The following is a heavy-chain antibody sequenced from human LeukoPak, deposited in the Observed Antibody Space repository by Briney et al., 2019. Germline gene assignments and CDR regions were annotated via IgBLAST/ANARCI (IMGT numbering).Heavy chain of an antibody. CDR2: IYHSGST. V-gene: IGHV4-34*01. Sequence: SETLSLTCAVYGGSFSGYYWSWIRQPPGKGLEWIGGIYHSGSTNYNPSLKSRVTISVDKSKNQFSLKLSSVTAADTAVYYCARVVVGATSYYFDYWGQGTLVTVSS. CDR3: ARVVVGATSYYFDY. CDR1: GGSFSGYY. J-gene: IGHJ4*02. D-gene: IGHD1-26*01.